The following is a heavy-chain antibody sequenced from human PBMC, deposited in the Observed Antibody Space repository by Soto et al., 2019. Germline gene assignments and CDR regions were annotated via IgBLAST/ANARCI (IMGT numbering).Heavy chain of an antibody. J-gene: IGHJ6*02. CDR1: GYSFTSYL. V-gene: IGHV5-10-1*01. Sequence: GESLKLSCTGSGYSFTSYLISWVRQMPGKGLEWMGRIDPSDSYTNYSPSFQGHVTISADKSISTAYLQWSSLKASDTAMYYCARRLRGKTYYYGMDVWGQGTTVTVSS. CDR3: ARRLRGKTYYYGMDV. CDR2: IDPSDSYT. D-gene: IGHD2-15*01.